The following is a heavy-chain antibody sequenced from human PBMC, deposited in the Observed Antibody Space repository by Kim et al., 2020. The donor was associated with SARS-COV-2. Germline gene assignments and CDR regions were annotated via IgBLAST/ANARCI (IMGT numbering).Heavy chain of an antibody. CDR3: ARRAVAGTERYFDY. CDR2: ISSSSSYI. J-gene: IGHJ4*02. Sequence: GGSLRLSCAASGFTFSSYSMNWVRQAPGKGLEWVSSISSSSSYIYYADSVKGRFTISRDNAKNSLYLQINSLRAEDTAVYYCARRAVAGTERYFDYWGQGTLVTVSS. D-gene: IGHD6-19*01. CDR1: GFTFSSYS. V-gene: IGHV3-21*01.